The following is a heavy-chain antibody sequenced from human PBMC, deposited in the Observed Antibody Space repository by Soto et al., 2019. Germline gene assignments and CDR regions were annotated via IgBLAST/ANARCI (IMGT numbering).Heavy chain of an antibody. Sequence: GALRLSYAASGYSISTYWRSWVRQAPGKGLEWVANVKQDGSEEYYVDSVKGRFTISRDNAKNSLYLQMNSLRAEDTAVYYCAALDTAMVKTAGYWGQGTLVAVSS. CDR3: AALDTAMVKTAGY. CDR1: GYSISTYW. CDR2: VKQDGSEE. J-gene: IGHJ4*02. D-gene: IGHD5-18*01. V-gene: IGHV3-7*01.